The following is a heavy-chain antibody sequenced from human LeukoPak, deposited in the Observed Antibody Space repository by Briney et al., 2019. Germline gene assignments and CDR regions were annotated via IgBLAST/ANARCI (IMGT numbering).Heavy chain of an antibody. CDR2: IYSGGST. Sequence: PGGSLRLSCAASGFTLSSNYMSWVRQAPGKGLEWVSVIYSGGSTYYADSVKGRFTISRDNSKNTLYLQMNSLRAEDTAVYYCARERYDYIWGSYSHWGQGTLVTVSS. J-gene: IGHJ4*02. CDR3: ARERYDYIWGSYSH. D-gene: IGHD3-16*01. V-gene: IGHV3-53*01. CDR1: GFTLSSNY.